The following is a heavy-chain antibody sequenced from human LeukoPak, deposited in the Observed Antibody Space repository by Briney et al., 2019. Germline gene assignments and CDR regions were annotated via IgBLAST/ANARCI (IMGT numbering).Heavy chain of an antibody. V-gene: IGHV3-30-3*01. CDR2: ISYDGNNK. CDR1: GFNFGSYS. D-gene: IGHD3-22*01. Sequence: PGRSLRLSCAASGFNFGSYSMHWVRQAPGKGLEWVAVISYDGNNKYYADSVKGRFTTSRDNSKNTLYLQMNSLRAEDTAVYYCARDYYDSSGYYGYWGQGTLVTVSS. CDR3: ARDYYDSSGYYGY. J-gene: IGHJ4*02.